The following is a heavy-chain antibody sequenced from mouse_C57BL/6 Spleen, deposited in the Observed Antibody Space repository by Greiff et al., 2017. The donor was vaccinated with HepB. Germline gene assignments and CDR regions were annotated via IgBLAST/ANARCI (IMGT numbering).Heavy chain of an antibody. Sequence: VQLQQSGAELVRPGASVTLSCKASGYTFTDYEMHWVKQTPVHGLEWIGAIDPETGGTAYNQKFKGKAILTADKSSSTAYMELRSLTSEDSAVYYCTNYVRMDYWGQGTSVTVSS. CDR1: GYTFTDYE. CDR2: IDPETGGT. J-gene: IGHJ4*01. CDR3: TNYVRMDY. D-gene: IGHD1-1*01. V-gene: IGHV1-15*01.